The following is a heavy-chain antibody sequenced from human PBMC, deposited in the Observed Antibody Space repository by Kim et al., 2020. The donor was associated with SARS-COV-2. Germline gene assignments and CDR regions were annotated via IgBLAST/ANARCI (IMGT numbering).Heavy chain of an antibody. D-gene: IGHD6-6*01. V-gene: IGHV3-30*01. CDR3: ARGCMAAPQRCLDY. Sequence: ADSLKGRFTSSRDNSKNTLYLQMNSLRAEDTAVYYCARGCMAAPQRCLDYWGQGTLVTVSS. J-gene: IGHJ4*02.